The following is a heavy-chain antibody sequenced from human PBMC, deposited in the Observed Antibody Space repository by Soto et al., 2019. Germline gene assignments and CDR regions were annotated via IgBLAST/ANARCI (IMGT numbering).Heavy chain of an antibody. CDR1: GGTFSSYA. D-gene: IGHD6-19*01. CDR3: ARAVSVAQIFNCDY. CDR2: IIPIFGTA. J-gene: IGHJ4*02. V-gene: IGHV1-69*01. Sequence: QVQLVQSGAEVKKPGSSVKVSCKASGGTFSSYAISWVRQAPGQGLEWMGGIIPIFGTANYAQKFQGRVTITADESTRTAYMGLSSLRSEDTAVYYCARAVSVAQIFNCDYWGQGTLVTVSS.